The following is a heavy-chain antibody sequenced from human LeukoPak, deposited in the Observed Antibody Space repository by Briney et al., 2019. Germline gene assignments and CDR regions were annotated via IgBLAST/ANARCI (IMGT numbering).Heavy chain of an antibody. V-gene: IGHV3-7*01. CDR2: IDQDGSNK. Sequence: GGSLRLSCATSGFTFNRYWMSWVRQAPGKGLEWVANIDQDGSNKNYVDSVRGRFTISRDDARNSLFLQMNSLRAEDTAMYYCARVDYTDEGWGYWGQGTLVTVSS. J-gene: IGHJ4*02. D-gene: IGHD4-11*01. CDR3: ARVDYTDEGWGY. CDR1: GFTFNRYW.